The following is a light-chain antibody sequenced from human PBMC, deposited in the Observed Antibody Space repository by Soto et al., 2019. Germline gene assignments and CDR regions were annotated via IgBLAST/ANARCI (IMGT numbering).Light chain of an antibody. J-gene: IGLJ1*01. Sequence: QAVVTQESSFSVSPGGTVTLTCGLISGSVSTANNPNWYQQTPGQAPRTLIYSTSTRSSGVPDRFSGSILGNKAALPLTGAQADDESDYYCALFMGNGISVFGTGTKLTVL. CDR1: SGSVSTANN. CDR2: STS. V-gene: IGLV8-61*01. CDR3: ALFMGNGISV.